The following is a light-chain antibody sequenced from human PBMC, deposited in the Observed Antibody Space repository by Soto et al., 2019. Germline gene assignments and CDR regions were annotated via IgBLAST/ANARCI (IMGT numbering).Light chain of an antibody. Sequence: DIVMTQSPLSLPVTPGEPASISCRSSQSLLHSNGYNYLDWYLQKPGQSPQLLIYLGSNRASGVPDRFSGSGSGTDFTLKISRVEAEDVGVYYWMQALQTPRTFGQGTKLEIK. CDR1: QSLLHSNGYNY. J-gene: IGKJ2*01. CDR3: MQALQTPRT. CDR2: LGS. V-gene: IGKV2-28*01.